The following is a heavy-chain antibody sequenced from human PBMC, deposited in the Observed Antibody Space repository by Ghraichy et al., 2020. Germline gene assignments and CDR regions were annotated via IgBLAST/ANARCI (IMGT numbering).Heavy chain of an antibody. Sequence: GESLNISCVGSGFTFGSYSMNWVRQSPGKGLEWVSYITSRSSFISYADSVKGRFTISRDNAQNSLFLQMNSLRDEDTAVYYCARGSSVVRFYYYDGMDVWGQGTTVTVSS. CDR3: ARGSSVVRFYYYDGMDV. V-gene: IGHV3-48*02. D-gene: IGHD2-21*01. CDR2: ITSRSSFI. CDR1: GFTFGSYS. J-gene: IGHJ6*02.